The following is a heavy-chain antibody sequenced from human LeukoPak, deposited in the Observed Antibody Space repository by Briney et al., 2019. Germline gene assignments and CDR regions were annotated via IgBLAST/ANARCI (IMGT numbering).Heavy chain of an antibody. J-gene: IGHJ4*02. CDR2: ISSSGSTI. CDR1: GFTFSDYY. Sequence: GGSLRLSCAASGFTFSDYYMSWIRQAPGKGLEWVSYISSSGSTIYYADSVKGRFTIYRDNAKKSLDMQMNSLRAEDTAVYYCARGDITMISHYWGQGTLVTVSS. CDR3: ARGDITMISHY. V-gene: IGHV3-11*04. D-gene: IGHD3-22*01.